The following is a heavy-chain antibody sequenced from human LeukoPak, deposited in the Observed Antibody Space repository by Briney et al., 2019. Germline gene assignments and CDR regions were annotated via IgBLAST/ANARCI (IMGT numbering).Heavy chain of an antibody. CDR3: ARFGYYYDSSGYRAGLFDY. J-gene: IGHJ4*02. V-gene: IGHV4-39*07. Sequence: SETLSLTCTVSGGSISSSSYYWGWIRQPPGKGLEWIGSIYYSGSTYYNPSLKSRVTISVYTSKNQFSLKLSPVTAADTAVYYCARFGYYYDSSGYRAGLFDYWGQGTLVTVSS. CDR1: GGSISSSSYY. CDR2: IYYSGST. D-gene: IGHD3-22*01.